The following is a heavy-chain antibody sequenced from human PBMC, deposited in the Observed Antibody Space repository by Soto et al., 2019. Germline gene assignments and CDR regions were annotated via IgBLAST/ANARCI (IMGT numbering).Heavy chain of an antibody. Sequence: RLSCEASGFAFTSYWKHWVRQAPGKGLVWVAGVKSVGTPANYADSVRGRFTISRDDAKNMLYLQMNSLCAADTAVYYCVSLFSSTSSPRNFDFWGQGTQVTVSS. CDR3: VSLFSSTSSPRNFDF. V-gene: IGHV3-74*01. CDR2: VKSVGTPA. D-gene: IGHD2-2*01. CDR1: GFAFTSYW. J-gene: IGHJ4*02.